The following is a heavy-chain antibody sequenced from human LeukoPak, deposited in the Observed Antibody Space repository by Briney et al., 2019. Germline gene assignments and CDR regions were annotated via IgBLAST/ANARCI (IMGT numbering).Heavy chain of an antibody. J-gene: IGHJ4*02. V-gene: IGHV3-53*01. CDR1: GFIVSNNY. Sequence: GGSLRLSCAASGFIVSNNYMSWVRQAPGKGLEWVSVIYSGGSTYYADSVKGRFTISRHNSKNTLYLQMNSLRAEDTAVYYCARDRSYYCGGDCPYYFDYWGQGTLVTVSS. CDR3: ARDRSYYCGGDCPYYFDY. D-gene: IGHD2-21*02. CDR2: IYSGGST.